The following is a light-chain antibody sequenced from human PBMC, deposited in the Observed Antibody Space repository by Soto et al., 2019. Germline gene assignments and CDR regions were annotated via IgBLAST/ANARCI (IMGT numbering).Light chain of an antibody. CDR1: ESIRTF. CDR2: GAY. CDR3: QQRSNWPPYT. V-gene: IGKV3-11*01. Sequence: EIVLTQSPATLSLSPGERATLSCRASESIRTFLAWYQQKPGQAPRLLIYGAYNRATGIPARFSGSGSRADFSLTISSLEPEDFAVYYCQQRSNWPPYTFGQGTKLEIK. J-gene: IGKJ2*01.